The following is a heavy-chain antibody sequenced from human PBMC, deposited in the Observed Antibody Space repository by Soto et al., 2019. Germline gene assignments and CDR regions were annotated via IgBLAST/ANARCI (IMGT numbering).Heavy chain of an antibody. Sequence: EVQLVESGGGLVQPGGPLTLSCVASGFTFSSHEMRWVRQAPGKGLEWVSYIRVVGRTKYYADSVRGRFTISRDNAKNSLYLQMKSLRAEDTAVYYCARARDYDYHYSGMDVWGQGTTVTVSS. J-gene: IGHJ6*02. CDR2: IRVVGRTK. CDR1: GFTFSSHE. V-gene: IGHV3-48*03. D-gene: IGHD4-17*01. CDR3: ARARDYDYHYSGMDV.